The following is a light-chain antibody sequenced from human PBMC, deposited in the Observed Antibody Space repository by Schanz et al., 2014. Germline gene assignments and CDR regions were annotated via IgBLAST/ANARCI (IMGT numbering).Light chain of an antibody. CDR3: QQSGSSPPFT. CDR2: GAS. CDR1: QTVSGNS. J-gene: IGKJ5*01. V-gene: IGKV3-20*01. Sequence: EVVLTQSPGTLSLSAGERASLSCRASQTVSGNSLAWYQHVPGQAPRLLIYGASSRATGVPDRFRGGGSGSDFTLTISRLEREDSAVYFCQQSGSSPPFTFGQGTRLEIK.